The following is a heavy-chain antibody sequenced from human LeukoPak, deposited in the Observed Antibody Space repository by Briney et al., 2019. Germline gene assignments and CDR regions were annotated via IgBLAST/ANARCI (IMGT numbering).Heavy chain of an antibody. D-gene: IGHD3-22*01. CDR2: IWYGGSNK. CDR3: ANPYYYDSSGYPDAFDI. V-gene: IGHV3-33*08. J-gene: IGHJ3*02. Sequence: PGRSLRLSCAASGFTFSSYGMHWVRQAPGKGLEWVAVIWYGGSNKYYADSVKGRFTISRDNSKNTLYLQMNSLRAEDTAVYYCANPYYYDSSGYPDAFDIWGQGTMVTVSS. CDR1: GFTFSSYG.